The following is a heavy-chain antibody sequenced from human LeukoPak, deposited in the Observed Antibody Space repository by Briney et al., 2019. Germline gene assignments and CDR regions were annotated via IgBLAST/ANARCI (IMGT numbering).Heavy chain of an antibody. CDR2: INPSGGST. J-gene: IGHJ6*02. Sequence: ASVKVSCKASGYSFTRYYILWVRQAPGQGLEWMAIINPSGGSTSYAQKFQGRVTMTRDTSTSTVYMELSSLRSEDTAVYYCASVQGYYYYGMDVWGQGTTVTVSS. D-gene: IGHD3-10*02. CDR3: ASVQGYYYYGMDV. V-gene: IGHV1-46*01. CDR1: GYSFTRYY.